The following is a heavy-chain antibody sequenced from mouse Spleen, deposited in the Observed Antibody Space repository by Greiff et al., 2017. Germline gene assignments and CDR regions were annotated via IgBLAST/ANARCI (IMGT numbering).Heavy chain of an antibody. CDR2: ISNGGGST. D-gene: IGHD2-3*01. CDR3: ARPSDGYYVVWFAY. J-gene: IGHJ3*01. V-gene: IGHV5-12*02. CDR1: GFTFSDYY. Sequence: EVQRVESGGGLVQPGGSLKLSCATSGFTFSDYYMYWVRQTPEKRLEWVAYISNGGGSTYYPDTVKGRFTISRDNAKNTLYLQMSRLKSEDTAMYYCARPSDGYYVVWFAYWGQGTLVTVSA.